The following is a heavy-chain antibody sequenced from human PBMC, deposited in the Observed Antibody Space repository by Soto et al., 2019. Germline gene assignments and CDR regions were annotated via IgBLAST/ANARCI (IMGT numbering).Heavy chain of an antibody. CDR2: IIPILGIA. D-gene: IGHD2-2*01. V-gene: IGHV1-69*02. Sequence: QVQLVQSGAEVKKPGASVKVSCKASGGTFSSYTISWVRQAPGQGLEWIGRIIPILGIANYAQKFQGRVTITADKSTSTAYMELSSLRSEDTAVYYCARGPYCSSTSCYAGNFDYWGQGTLVTVSS. CDR3: ARGPYCSSTSCYAGNFDY. J-gene: IGHJ4*02. CDR1: GGTFSSYT.